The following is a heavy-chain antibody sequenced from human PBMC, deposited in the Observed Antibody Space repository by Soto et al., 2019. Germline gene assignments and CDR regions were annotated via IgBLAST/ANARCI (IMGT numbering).Heavy chain of an antibody. D-gene: IGHD3-10*01. J-gene: IGHJ4*02. CDR3: AKGREPTVWMWFGNN. CDR2: ISYDGSYK. CDR1: GFTFSSYG. V-gene: IGHV3-30*18. Sequence: QVQLVESGGGVVQPGRSLRLSCAASGFTFSSYGMHWVRLAPGKGLEWMAVISYDGSYKDYADTVKGRFTISRDNSKKTLYLQMNSLTAEDTAVYYCAKGREPTVWMWFGNNWGQGTQVTVSS.